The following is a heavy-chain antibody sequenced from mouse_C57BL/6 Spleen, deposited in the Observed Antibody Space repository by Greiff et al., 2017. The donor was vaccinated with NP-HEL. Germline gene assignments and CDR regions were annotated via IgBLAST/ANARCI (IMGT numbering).Heavy chain of an antibody. CDR3: ARGYYGPWYFDV. V-gene: IGHV5-17*01. D-gene: IGHD1-2*01. J-gene: IGHJ1*03. Sequence: VQLKESGGGLVKPGGSLKLSCAASGFTFSDYGMHWVRQAPEKGLEWVAYISSGSSTIYYADTVKGRFTISRDNAKNTLFLQMTSLRSEDTAMYYCARGYYGPWYFDVWGTGTTVTVSS. CDR1: GFTFSDYG. CDR2: ISSGSSTI.